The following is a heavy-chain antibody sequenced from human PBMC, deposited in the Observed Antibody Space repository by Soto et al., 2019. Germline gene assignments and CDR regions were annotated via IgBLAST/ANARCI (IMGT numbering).Heavy chain of an antibody. CDR3: ARVKNYYDSSGYHDALDI. V-gene: IGHV1-69*13. CDR1: GGTFSSYA. J-gene: IGHJ3*02. Sequence: SVEVSCKASGGTFSSYAISWVRHAPGQGLEWMGGIIPIFGTANYAQKFQGRVTITADESTSTAYMELSSLRFEDTAVYYCARVKNYYDSSGYHDALDIWGQGTMVTVSS. CDR2: IIPIFGTA. D-gene: IGHD3-22*01.